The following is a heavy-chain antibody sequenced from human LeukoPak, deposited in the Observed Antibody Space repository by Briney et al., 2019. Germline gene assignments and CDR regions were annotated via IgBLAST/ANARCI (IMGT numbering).Heavy chain of an antibody. D-gene: IGHD5-24*01. CDR3: ASQDRGGYNGPVDY. CDR2: MSYDGSIE. Sequence: GGSLRLSCAASGFTFSSYAMHWVRQAPGKGLEWVAVMSYDGSIEYYADSVKGRFTISRHNAKNSLYLQMNSLRAEDTAVYYCASQDRGGYNGPVDYWGQGTLVTVSS. V-gene: IGHV3-30*04. J-gene: IGHJ4*02. CDR1: GFTFSSYA.